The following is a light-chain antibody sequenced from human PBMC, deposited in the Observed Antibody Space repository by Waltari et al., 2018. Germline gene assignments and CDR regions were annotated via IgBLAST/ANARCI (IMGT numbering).Light chain of an antibody. Sequence: NVVTQTPLYLSVNTGQAAQISCTTSLGRLHTDGDTSSSWYLQRADQPPRLLIYEVSKRLSGVPERFSGGGSWTEFSLTISRVEAEDVGFYYCVQSLQVPSFGGGTRLE. CDR2: EVS. J-gene: IGKJ4*01. CDR1: LGRLHTDGDTS. V-gene: IGKV2D-29*01. CDR3: VQSLQVPS.